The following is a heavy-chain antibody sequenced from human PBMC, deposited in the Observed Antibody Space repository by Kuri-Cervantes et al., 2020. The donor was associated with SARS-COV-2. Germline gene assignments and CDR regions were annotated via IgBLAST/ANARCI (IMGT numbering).Heavy chain of an antibody. V-gene: IGHV3-74*01. Sequence: GGSLRLSCAASGFTFSGHWIHWVRQAPGKGLVWVSRINPDGSYTNNADSVKGRFTLSRDNAKNMLFLQMNSLRAEDTAVYYCARDNHYDSSGYQISAFDIWGQGTMVTVSS. CDR3: ARDNHYDSSGYQISAFDI. CDR1: GFTFSGHW. J-gene: IGHJ3*02. D-gene: IGHD3-22*01. CDR2: INPDGSYT.